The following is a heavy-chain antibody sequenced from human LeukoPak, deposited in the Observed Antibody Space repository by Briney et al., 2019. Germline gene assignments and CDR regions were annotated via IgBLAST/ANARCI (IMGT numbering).Heavy chain of an antibody. J-gene: IGHJ4*02. D-gene: IGHD5-24*01. CDR1: GGSISSGGYS. CDR3: ARGHERDGYKPLPFDY. Sequence: SQTLSLTCAVSGGSISSGGYSWSWIRQPPGKGLEWIGYIYHSGSTYYNPSLKSRVTISVDRSKNQFSLKLSSVTAADTAVYYCARGHERDGYKPLPFDYWGQGTLVTVSS. V-gene: IGHV4-30-2*01. CDR2: IYHSGST.